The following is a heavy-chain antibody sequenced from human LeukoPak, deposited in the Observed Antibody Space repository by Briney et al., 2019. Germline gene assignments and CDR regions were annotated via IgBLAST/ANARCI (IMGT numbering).Heavy chain of an antibody. Sequence: SETLSLTCAVYGESFSGYYWSWIRQPPGKGLEWIGEINHSGNTNYNASLKSRVTISVDTSKNQFSLKLSSVTAADTAVYYCAKPIVVVPAATDFDYWGQGTLVTVSS. CDR1: GESFSGYY. V-gene: IGHV4-34*01. CDR2: INHSGNT. D-gene: IGHD2-2*01. J-gene: IGHJ4*02. CDR3: AKPIVVVPAATDFDY.